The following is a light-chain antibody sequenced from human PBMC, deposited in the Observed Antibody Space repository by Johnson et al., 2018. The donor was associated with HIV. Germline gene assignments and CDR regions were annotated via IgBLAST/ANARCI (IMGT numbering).Light chain of an antibody. V-gene: IGLV1-51*02. CDR1: SSNIGNNY. CDR2: ENN. Sequence: QSVLTQPPSVSAAPGQKVTISCSGSSSNIGNNYVSWYQQLPGTAPKLLIYENNKRPSGIPDRFSGSKSGTSATLGLTGIQTGDEADYYCGTWDSSLSAGVFGTGTKVTIL. CDR3: GTWDSSLSAGV. J-gene: IGLJ1*01.